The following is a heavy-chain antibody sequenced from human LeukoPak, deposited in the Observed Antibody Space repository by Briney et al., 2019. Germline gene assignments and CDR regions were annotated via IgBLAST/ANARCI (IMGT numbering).Heavy chain of an antibody. Sequence: GESLKISCKGSGYSFTSYWIGWVRQMPGKGLECMGIIYPGDSDTRYSPSFQGQVTISADKSISTAYLQWSSLKASDTAMYYCARATYDSSGYYLNHFDYWGQGTLVTVSS. CDR2: IYPGDSDT. CDR3: ARATYDSSGYYLNHFDY. CDR1: GYSFTSYW. V-gene: IGHV5-51*01. J-gene: IGHJ4*02. D-gene: IGHD3-22*01.